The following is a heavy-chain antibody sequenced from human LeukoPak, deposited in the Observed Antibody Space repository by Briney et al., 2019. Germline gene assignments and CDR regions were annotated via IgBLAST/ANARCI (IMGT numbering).Heavy chain of an antibody. CDR3: ARHEGPYYDFWSGSRADWFDP. V-gene: IGHV4-39*01. D-gene: IGHD3-3*01. Sequence: SETLSLTCTVSGGSISSSSYYWGWIRQPPGKGLEWIGSIYYSGSTYYNPSLKSRVTISVDTSKNQFSLKLSSVTAADTAVYYCARHEGPYYDFWSGSRADWFDPWGQGTLGTVSS. J-gene: IGHJ5*02. CDR2: IYYSGST. CDR1: GGSISSSSYY.